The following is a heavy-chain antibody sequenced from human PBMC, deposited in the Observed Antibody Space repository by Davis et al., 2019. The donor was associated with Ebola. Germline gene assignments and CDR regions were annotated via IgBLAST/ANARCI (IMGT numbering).Heavy chain of an antibody. CDR2: IIPILGIA. CDR3: ARDLGAADDY. V-gene: IGHV1-69*04. Sequence: SVKVSCKASGYTITGYYIHWVRQAPGQGLEWMGRIIPILGIANYAQKFQGRVTITADKSTSTAYMELSSLRSEDTAVYYCARDLGAADDYWGQGTLVTVSS. D-gene: IGHD2-15*01. J-gene: IGHJ4*02. CDR1: GYTITGYY.